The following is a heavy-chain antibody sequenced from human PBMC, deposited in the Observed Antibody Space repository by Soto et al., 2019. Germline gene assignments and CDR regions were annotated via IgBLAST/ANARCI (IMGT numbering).Heavy chain of an antibody. Sequence: PGGSLRLSCAASGLTFSSYAMRWVRQAPGKGLEWVAVISYDGSNKYYADSVKGRFTISRDNSKDTLYLQMNSLRAEDTAVYYCARERDLRYFARIKYGMDVWGQGTTVTVSS. CDR1: GLTFSSYA. CDR2: ISYDGSNK. CDR3: ARERDLRYFARIKYGMDV. D-gene: IGHD3-9*01. V-gene: IGHV3-30-3*01. J-gene: IGHJ6*02.